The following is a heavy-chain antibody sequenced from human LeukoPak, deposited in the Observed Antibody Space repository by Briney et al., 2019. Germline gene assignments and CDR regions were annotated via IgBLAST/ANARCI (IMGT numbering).Heavy chain of an antibody. V-gene: IGHV3-23*01. CDR1: GFPFETNA. J-gene: IGHJ4*02. Sequence: AGGSLRLSCATSGFPFETNAMSWVRQAPGKGLEWVATIGNTEAFYADSVTGRFTISRDSSKNTVNLQMNRLRVEDTAIYYCAKDWIQFNRVFDCFDSWGQGTLVTVSS. CDR2: IGNTEA. D-gene: IGHD5-18*01. CDR3: AKDWIQFNRVFDCFDS.